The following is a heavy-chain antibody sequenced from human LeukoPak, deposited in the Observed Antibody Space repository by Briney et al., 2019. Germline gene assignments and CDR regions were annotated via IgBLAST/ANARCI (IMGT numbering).Heavy chain of an antibody. D-gene: IGHD3-10*01. Sequence: GGSLRLSCAASGFAFNGYWMSWVRQAPGKGLEWVANIKQDGSEKYYVDSVKGRFTISRDNSKNSLYLQVNSLRAEDTAVYYCAKREFDSSDFDYWGQGTLVTVSS. V-gene: IGHV3-7*03. CDR2: IKQDGSEK. CDR3: AKREFDSSDFDY. CDR1: GFAFNGYW. J-gene: IGHJ4*02.